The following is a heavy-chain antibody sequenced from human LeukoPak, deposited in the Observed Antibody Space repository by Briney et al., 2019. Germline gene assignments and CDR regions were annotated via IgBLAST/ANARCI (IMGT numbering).Heavy chain of an antibody. Sequence: SETLSRTCTVSGGSISSSSYYWGWIRQPPGKGLEWIGSIYYSGSTYYNPSLKSRVTISVHTSKNQFSLKLSSVTAADTAVYYCARPITGTTKSFDPWGQGTLVTVSS. CDR1: GGSISSSSYY. CDR2: IYYSGST. D-gene: IGHD1-7*01. CDR3: ARPITGTTKSFDP. V-gene: IGHV4-39*01. J-gene: IGHJ5*02.